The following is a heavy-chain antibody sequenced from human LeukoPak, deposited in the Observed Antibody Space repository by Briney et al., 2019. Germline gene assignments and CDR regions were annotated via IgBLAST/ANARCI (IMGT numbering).Heavy chain of an antibody. CDR2: FIPILGTA. J-gene: IGHJ6*04. CDR3: AGIPVFGVVLHQEPV. Sequence: SVKVSCKASGYTFTSYAMNWVRQAPGQGLEWMGVFIPILGTANSTQKFQGRVTITADISTNTVYMELSSLRSEDAAVYFCAGIPVFGVVLHQEPVWGKGTTVTVSS. CDR1: GYTFTSYA. V-gene: IGHV1-69*10. D-gene: IGHD3-3*01.